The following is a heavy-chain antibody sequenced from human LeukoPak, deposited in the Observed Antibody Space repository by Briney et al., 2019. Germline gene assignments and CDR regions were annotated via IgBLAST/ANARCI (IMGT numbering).Heavy chain of an antibody. Sequence: SETLSLTCTVSGGSISNKYWSWIRQPAGKGLEWIGRIYTSGSTNYNPSLKSRVTMSVDTSKNQFSLKLSSVTAADTAVYYCARDYYCYDSSGYLRYFDYWGQGTLVTVSS. D-gene: IGHD3-22*01. CDR1: GGSISNKY. CDR2: IYTSGST. V-gene: IGHV4-4*07. CDR3: ARDYYCYDSSGYLRYFDY. J-gene: IGHJ4*02.